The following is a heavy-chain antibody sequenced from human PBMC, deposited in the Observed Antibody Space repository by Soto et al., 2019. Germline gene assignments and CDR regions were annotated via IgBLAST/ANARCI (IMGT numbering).Heavy chain of an antibody. CDR3: ASSAGTFDY. J-gene: IGHJ4*02. Sequence: SETLSLTCTVSGGAISSGGYYWNWIRQLPGKGLEWIGYVYYSGSTYYNPSLESRVTISVDTSTNHFSLKLSSLTAADTAVYFCASSAGTFDYWGQGTQVTVSS. CDR1: GGAISSGGYY. D-gene: IGHD1-1*01. V-gene: IGHV4-31*03. CDR2: VYYSGST.